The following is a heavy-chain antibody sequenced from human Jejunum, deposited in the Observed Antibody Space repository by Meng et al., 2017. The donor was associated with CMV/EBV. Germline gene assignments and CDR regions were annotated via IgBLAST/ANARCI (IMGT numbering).Heavy chain of an antibody. D-gene: IGHD2-2*01. Sequence: YTFTNYGISWVRQAPGQGLEYMGWISAYDGDTNYAQKLQDRVTMNTDTSTSTAYMELRSLRSDDTAVYYCARDETNIVVEPAAIPFDHWGQGTLVTVSS. CDR3: ARDETNIVVEPAAIPFDH. J-gene: IGHJ4*02. CDR2: ISAYDGDT. V-gene: IGHV1-18*01. CDR1: YTFTNYG.